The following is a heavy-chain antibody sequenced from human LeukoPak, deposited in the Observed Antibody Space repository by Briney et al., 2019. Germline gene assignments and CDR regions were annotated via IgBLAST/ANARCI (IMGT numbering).Heavy chain of an antibody. CDR3: AKSKPDGYSYGYGSFDN. CDR2: ISGSGGST. V-gene: IGHV3-23*01. CDR1: GFTFSSYA. J-gene: IGHJ4*02. D-gene: IGHD5-18*01. Sequence: PGWYLRLSCAASGFTFSSYAMSWVRQAPGKGLEWVSAISGSGGSTYYADSVKGRLTISRDNSKNKLYLQMYSLRAEDTAVYYCAKSKPDGYSYGYGSFDNWGQGTLVTVSS.